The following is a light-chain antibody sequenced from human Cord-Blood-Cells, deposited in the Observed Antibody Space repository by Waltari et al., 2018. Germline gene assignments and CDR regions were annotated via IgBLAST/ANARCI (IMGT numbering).Light chain of an antibody. CDR3: QQYNNWPLT. CDR1: QGISSN. J-gene: IGKJ4*01. V-gene: IGKV3-15*01. CDR2: GAS. Sequence: DIVIPQSPATLSVSPGERATLSRRASQGISSNLTWYQQKPGQAPRRLIYGASTRATGIPARFSGSGSGTEFTLTISSLQSEDFAVYYCQQYNNWPLTFGGGTKVEIK.